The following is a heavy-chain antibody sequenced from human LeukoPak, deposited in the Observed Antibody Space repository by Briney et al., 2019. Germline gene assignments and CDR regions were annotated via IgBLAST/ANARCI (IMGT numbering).Heavy chain of an antibody. CDR3: ARERRTDSSGYYLNDAFDI. D-gene: IGHD3-22*01. V-gene: IGHV3-48*01. CDR1: GFTFSSYS. CDR2: ISSSSITI. Sequence: AGGSLRLSCAASGFTFSSYSMNWVRQAPGKGLEWVSYISSSSITIYYADSVKGRFTISRDNAKSSLYLQMNSLRAEDTAVYYCARERRTDSSGYYLNDAFDIWGQGTMVTVSS. J-gene: IGHJ3*02.